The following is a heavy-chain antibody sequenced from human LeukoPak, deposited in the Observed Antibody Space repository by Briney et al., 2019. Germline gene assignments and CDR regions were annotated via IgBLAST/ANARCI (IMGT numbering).Heavy chain of an antibody. CDR2: ISYDGSNK. Sequence: GGSLRLSCAASGFTFSNYGMHWVRQAPGKGLEWVAVISYDGSNKYYADSVKGRFTISRDNSKNTLYLQMNSLRAEDTAVYYCAKDRLWPGGSGGQILFDYWGQGTLVTVSS. CDR3: AKDRLWPGGSGGQILFDY. CDR1: GFTFSNYG. J-gene: IGHJ4*02. D-gene: IGHD3-10*01. V-gene: IGHV3-30*18.